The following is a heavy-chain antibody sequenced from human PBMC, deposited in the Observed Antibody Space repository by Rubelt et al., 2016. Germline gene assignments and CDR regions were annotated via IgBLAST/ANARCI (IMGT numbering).Heavy chain of an antibody. CDR1: GGTFRSYA. CDR3: ARRPQLGPFDY. Sequence: QVQLVQSGAEVKKPGSSVMVSCKASGGTFRSYAISWVRQAPGQGLEWMGGIIPIFGTATCAQKFQGRVTIIADESTSTSYMELSRLRSEDTAVYYCARRPQLGPFDYWGQGTLVTVSS. V-gene: IGHV1-69*01. J-gene: IGHJ4*02. D-gene: IGHD6-13*01. CDR2: IIPIFGTA.